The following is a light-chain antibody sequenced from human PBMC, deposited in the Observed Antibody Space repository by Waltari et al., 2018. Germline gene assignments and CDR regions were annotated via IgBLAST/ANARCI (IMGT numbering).Light chain of an antibody. J-gene: IGKJ1*01. CDR2: WAS. CDR1: QTVLSNSNNKNY. CDR3: QQYYTVPRT. Sequence: DIVMTQSPDSLAVSLGERATINCKSSQTVLSNSNNKNYLAWYQHKPGQPPKLLIYWASARQSGVPDRVSGSGSGTDFTLTISSLQAEDVAVYYCQQYYTVPRTFGQGTKVEI. V-gene: IGKV4-1*01.